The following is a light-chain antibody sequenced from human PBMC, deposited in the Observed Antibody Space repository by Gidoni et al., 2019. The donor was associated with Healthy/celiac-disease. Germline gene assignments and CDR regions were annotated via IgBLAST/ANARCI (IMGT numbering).Light chain of an antibody. CDR2: KAS. J-gene: IGKJ4*01. CDR1: QSISSW. V-gene: IGKV1-5*03. CDR3: QQYNSSPLT. Sequence: DIQMTQSPSTLSASVGDRVTITCRASQSISSWLAWYQQKPGKAPKLLIYKASSLESGVPSRFSGSGSGTEFTLTISSLQPDDFATYYCQQYNSSPLTFGGETKVEIK.